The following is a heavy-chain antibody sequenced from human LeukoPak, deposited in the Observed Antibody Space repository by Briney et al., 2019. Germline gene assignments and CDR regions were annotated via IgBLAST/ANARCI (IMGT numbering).Heavy chain of an antibody. CDR1: GFTFSTYA. CDR3: ARHYGGNSGAFDY. Sequence: GGSLRLSCAASGFTFSTYAISWVRQAPGKGLEWVSCISSTSNYIFYADSVRGRFTISRDNAKNSLYLQMDSLRAEDTAVYYCARHYGGNSGAFDYRGQGTLVTVSS. D-gene: IGHD4-23*01. V-gene: IGHV3-21*01. J-gene: IGHJ4*02. CDR2: ISSTSNYI.